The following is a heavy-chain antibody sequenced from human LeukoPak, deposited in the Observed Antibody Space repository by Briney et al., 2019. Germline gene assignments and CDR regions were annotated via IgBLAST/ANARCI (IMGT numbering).Heavy chain of an antibody. J-gene: IGHJ3*02. Sequence: GESLKISCKGSGYSFTSYWIAWVRQMPGKGLEYMGIIYPGDSDTRYSPSFQGQVTISADKSITTAYLQWSSLKASDTAMYYCARRVGGTTSRAFDIWGQGTMVPVSS. D-gene: IGHD1-26*01. CDR3: ARRVGGTTSRAFDI. CDR2: IYPGDSDT. CDR1: GYSFTSYW. V-gene: IGHV5-51*01.